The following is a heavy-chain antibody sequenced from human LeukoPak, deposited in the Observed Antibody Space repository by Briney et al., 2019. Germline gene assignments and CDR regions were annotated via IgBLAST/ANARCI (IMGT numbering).Heavy chain of an antibody. V-gene: IGHV3-23*01. D-gene: IGHD2-2*01. CDR1: GFTFSSYA. CDR2: ISGSGGST. Sequence: GGSPRLSCAASGFTFSSYAMSWVRQAPGKGLEWVSAISGSGGSTYYADSVKGRFTISRDNSKNTLYLQMNSLRAEDTAVYYCAKIRLRDIVVVPAAFDYWGQGTLVTVSS. J-gene: IGHJ4*02. CDR3: AKIRLRDIVVVPAAFDY.